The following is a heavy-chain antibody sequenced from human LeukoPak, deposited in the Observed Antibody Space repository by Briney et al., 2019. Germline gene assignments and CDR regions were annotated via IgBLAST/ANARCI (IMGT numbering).Heavy chain of an antibody. V-gene: IGHV3-30*04. J-gene: IGHJ4*02. CDR1: GFTFSSYA. D-gene: IGHD6-13*01. CDR2: ISYDGSNK. CDR3: ARVDSSSWYLGY. Sequence: PGWSLRLSCAASGFTFSSYAMHWVRQAPGKGLEWVAVISYDGSNKYYADSVKGRFTISRDNSKNTLYLQMNSLRAEDTAVYYCARVDSSSWYLGYWGQGTLVTVSS.